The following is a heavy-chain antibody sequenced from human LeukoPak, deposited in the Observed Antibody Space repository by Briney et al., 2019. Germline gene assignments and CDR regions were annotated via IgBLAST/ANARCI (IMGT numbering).Heavy chain of an antibody. Sequence: GGSLRLSCAASGFTFSSYSMNWVRQAPGKGLEWVSSISSSSSYIYYADSVKGRFTISRDNAKNSLYLQMNSLRAEDTAVYFCAKRGVVIRVILVGFHKEAYYFDSWGQGAPVTVSS. D-gene: IGHD3-22*01. J-gene: IGHJ4*02. CDR3: AKRGVVIRVILVGFHKEAYYFDS. CDR2: ISSSSSYI. V-gene: IGHV3-21*04. CDR1: GFTFSSYS.